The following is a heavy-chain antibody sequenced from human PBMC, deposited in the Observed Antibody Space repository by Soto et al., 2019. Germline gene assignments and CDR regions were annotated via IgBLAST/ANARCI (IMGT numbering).Heavy chain of an antibody. CDR3: ARDGMTTGDT. CDR2: VFSSVSA. Sequence: SETLSLTCIASGVSVRSYTWSWVRQPANKGLEWIGRVFSSVSATYNPSLKSRVSISMDTPENRISLKLDSVTAADAGVYFCARDGMTTGDTWGPGTLVTVSS. CDR1: GVSVRSYT. D-gene: IGHD2-21*02. J-gene: IGHJ4*02. V-gene: IGHV4-4*07.